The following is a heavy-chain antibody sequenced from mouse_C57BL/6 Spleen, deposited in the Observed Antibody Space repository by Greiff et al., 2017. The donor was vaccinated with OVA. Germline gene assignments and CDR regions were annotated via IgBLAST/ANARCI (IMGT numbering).Heavy chain of an antibody. V-gene: IGHV3-6*01. Sequence: DVQLQESGPGLVKPSQSLSLTCSVTGYSITSGYYWNWIRQFPGNKLEWMGYISYDGSNNYNPSLKNRISITRDTSKNQFFLKLNSVTTEDTATYYCARSSNYAGFAYWGQGTLVTVSA. CDR3: ARSSNYAGFAY. D-gene: IGHD2-5*01. CDR2: ISYDGSN. CDR1: GYSITSGYY. J-gene: IGHJ3*01.